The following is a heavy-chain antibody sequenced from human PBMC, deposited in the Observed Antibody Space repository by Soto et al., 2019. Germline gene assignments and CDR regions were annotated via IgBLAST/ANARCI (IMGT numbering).Heavy chain of an antibody. CDR2: IKSKTDGGTT. D-gene: IGHD6-13*01. CDR1: GFTFSNAW. CDR3: TTDGPYSSSWWTNYYYYYMDV. Sequence: PWGSLRLSCAASGFTFSNAWMSWVRQAPVKGLEWVGRIKSKTDGGTTDYAAPVKGRFTISRDDSKNTLYLQMNSLKTEDTAVYYCTTDGPYSSSWWTNYYYYYMDVWGKETTVTVSS. V-gene: IGHV3-15*01. J-gene: IGHJ6*03.